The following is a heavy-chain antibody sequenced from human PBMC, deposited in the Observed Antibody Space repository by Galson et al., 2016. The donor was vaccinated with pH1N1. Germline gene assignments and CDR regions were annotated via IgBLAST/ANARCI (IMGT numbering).Heavy chain of an antibody. D-gene: IGHD3-22*01. CDR2: ISANGANT. CDR1: GFTFNIFA. CDR3: VELDSSGYYYGRFDS. J-gene: IGHJ4*02. Sequence: SLRLSCAASGFTFNIFAMSWVRQAPGKGPEWVSSISANGANTNYADPVKGRFTISRDNSKNTLYLQTNSLRAEDTAIYYCVELDSSGYYYGRFDSWGQGTLVTVSS. V-gene: IGHV3-23*01.